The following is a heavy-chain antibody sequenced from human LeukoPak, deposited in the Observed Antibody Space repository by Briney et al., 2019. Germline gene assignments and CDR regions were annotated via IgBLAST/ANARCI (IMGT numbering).Heavy chain of an antibody. CDR2: IYWDDNK. J-gene: IGHJ5*02. CDR1: GFSLSTSGVG. D-gene: IGHD2-2*01. CDR3: ARVYCSTTSCYQGWFDP. Sequence: SGPTLVKPTQTLTLTCSFSGFSLSTSGVGVGWIRQPPGKALEWLALIYWDDNKRYSPSLGSRLTITKDTSKNQVVLIMTNMDPVDTATYFCARVYCSTTSCYQGWFDPWGQGTLVTVSS. V-gene: IGHV2-5*02.